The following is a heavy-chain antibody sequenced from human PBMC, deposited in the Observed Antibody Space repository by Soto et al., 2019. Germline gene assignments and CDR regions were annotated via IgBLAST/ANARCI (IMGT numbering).Heavy chain of an antibody. CDR1: CFIFENFG. V-gene: IGHV3-23*01. CDR2: ISGSGFKK. CDR3: AKNQGVELVPLATVDWFDP. J-gene: IGHJ5*02. D-gene: IGHD1-26*01. Sequence: GGSLRLSCAASCFIFENFGMSWVRQAPGKGLEWISSISGSGFKKYYADSVKGRFTISRDNSKSTGYLELNNLSAENTAVYHCAKNQGVELVPLATVDWFDPWGQGSVVTVSS.